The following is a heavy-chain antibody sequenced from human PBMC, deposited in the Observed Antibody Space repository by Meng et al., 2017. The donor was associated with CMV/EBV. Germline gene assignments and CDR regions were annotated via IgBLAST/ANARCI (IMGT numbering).Heavy chain of an antibody. V-gene: IGHV3-48*03. D-gene: IGHD2-2*02. J-gene: IGHJ6*02. CDR3: ARGDRIVVVPAAIQKVTYYYYYGMDV. Sequence: GGSLRLSCAASGFTFSSYEMNWVRQAPGKGLEWVSYINSSGSTIYYADSVKGRFTISRDNAKNSLYLQMNSLRAEDTAVYYCARGDRIVVVPAAIQKVTYYYYYGMDVWGQGTTVTVS. CDR1: GFTFSSYE. CDR2: INSSGSTI.